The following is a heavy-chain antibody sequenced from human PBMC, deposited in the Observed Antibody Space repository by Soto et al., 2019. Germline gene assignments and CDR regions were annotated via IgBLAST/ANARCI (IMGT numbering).Heavy chain of an antibody. D-gene: IGHD1-26*01. Sequence: GGGLIQPVGSLRLSCAASGFTVSSNYMTWVRQAPRKGLEWVSVIYSGGSTYYADSVKGRFTISRDNSKSTLYLQMNSLRAEDTAVYHCARLRALPVLALDYWGQGTLVTVLS. J-gene: IGHJ4*02. CDR3: ARLRALPVLALDY. V-gene: IGHV3-53*01. CDR1: GFTVSSNY. CDR2: IYSGGST.